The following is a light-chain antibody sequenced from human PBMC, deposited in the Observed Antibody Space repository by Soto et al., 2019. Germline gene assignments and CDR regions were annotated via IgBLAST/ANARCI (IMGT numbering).Light chain of an antibody. J-gene: IGKJ2*01. CDR3: QHTYTTPYT. Sequence: DIQMTQSPSSLSASVGDRVTITCRASQSISSYLNWYQQKPGKAPKLLIYAVSRLQSGVPSRFSGSGSGTDFTLTIGSLQPEDLATYYCQHTYTTPYTFGQGTKVDIK. V-gene: IGKV1-39*01. CDR2: AVS. CDR1: QSISSY.